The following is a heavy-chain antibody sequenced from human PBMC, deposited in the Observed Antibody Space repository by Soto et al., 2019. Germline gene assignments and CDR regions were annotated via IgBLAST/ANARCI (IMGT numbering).Heavy chain of an antibody. CDR3: AKDDCGGGSCSTHYFDY. CDR1: GFTFSSYG. V-gene: IGHV3-30*18. Sequence: QVQLVESGGGVVQPGRSLRLSCAASGFTFSSYGMHWVRQAPGKGLEWVAVISFDGSNEFYVDSVKGRFTISRDNSKNTLYVQMNSLRVEDTAVYYCAKDDCGGGSCSTHYFDYWGQGTLVTVSS. J-gene: IGHJ4*02. D-gene: IGHD2-15*01. CDR2: ISFDGSNE.